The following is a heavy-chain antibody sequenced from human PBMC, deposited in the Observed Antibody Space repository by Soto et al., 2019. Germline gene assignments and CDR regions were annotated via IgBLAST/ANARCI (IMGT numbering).Heavy chain of an antibody. CDR1: GEYISSSSYY. D-gene: IGHD2-21*02. CDR3: ARQRTTVVTQAYFDY. Sequence: SETLSLTCIVSGEYISSSSYYWGWIRKPPGKGLEWIGSIYHSGRTYYNPSLKSRVSISIDTSKNQFSLKLSSVTAADTALYYCARQRTTVVTQAYFDYWGQGALVTVSS. J-gene: IGHJ4*02. V-gene: IGHV4-39*01. CDR2: IYHSGRT.